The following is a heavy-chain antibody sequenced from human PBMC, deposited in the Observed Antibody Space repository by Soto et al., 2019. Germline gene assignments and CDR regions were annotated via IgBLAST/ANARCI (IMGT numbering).Heavy chain of an antibody. J-gene: IGHJ2*01. CDR1: GGSFSDYY. D-gene: IGHD6-25*01. CDR3: ARGGGYPCWYFDL. CDR2: ISHSGST. V-gene: IGHV4-34*01. Sequence: QVQLQQWGAGLLKPSETPSLTCAVYGGSFSDYYWSWIRQPPGKGLEWIGEISHSGSTNYNPSLMSRVTESVDTSKNQFSLKLSSVTAADTAVYYCARGGGYPCWYFDLWGHGTLLTVSS.